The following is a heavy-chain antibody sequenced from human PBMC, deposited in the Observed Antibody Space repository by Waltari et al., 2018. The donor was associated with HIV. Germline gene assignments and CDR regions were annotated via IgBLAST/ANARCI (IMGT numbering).Heavy chain of an antibody. V-gene: IGHV1-46*02. CDR2: INAADGAA. CDR1: GFILNDHY. CDR3: TRAGLGGLIQDFDI. D-gene: IGHD3-3*01. J-gene: IGHJ4*02. Sequence: QVQLIQPEIEMRKPGASVRLSCQASGFILNDHYRHWVRQAPRPRFEWVAVINAADGAAKSAQKFQARLTLTRDLFTGSIHLDLMSLRSEDTAVYFCTRAGLGGLIQDFDIWGRGTQLVVSS.